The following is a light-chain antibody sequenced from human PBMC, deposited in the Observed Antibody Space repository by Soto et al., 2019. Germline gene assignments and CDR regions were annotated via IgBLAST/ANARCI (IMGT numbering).Light chain of an antibody. J-gene: IGLJ7*01. V-gene: IGLV2-23*02. CDR2: EVS. Sequence: QSALTQPASVSGSPGQSITISCTGTSSDVGSYNLVSWYQQHPGKAPKLMIYEVSKRPSGVSNRFSGSKSGNTASLTISGLQAEDEADYDCCSYAGSAVFGGGTQLTVL. CDR3: CSYAGSAV. CDR1: SSDVGSYNL.